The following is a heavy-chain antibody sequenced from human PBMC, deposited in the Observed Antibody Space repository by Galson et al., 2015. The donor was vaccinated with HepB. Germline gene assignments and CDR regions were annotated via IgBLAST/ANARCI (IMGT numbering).Heavy chain of an antibody. CDR3: ARMADLIAVAGRS. J-gene: IGHJ5*02. D-gene: IGHD6-19*01. CDR1: GYTFTGYY. Sequence: SVKVSCKASGYTFTGYYMHWVRQAPGQGLEWMGRINPNSGGTNYAQKFQGRVTMTRDTSISTAYMELSRLRSDDTAVYYCARMADLIAVAGRSWGQGTLVTVSS. CDR2: INPNSGGT. V-gene: IGHV1-2*06.